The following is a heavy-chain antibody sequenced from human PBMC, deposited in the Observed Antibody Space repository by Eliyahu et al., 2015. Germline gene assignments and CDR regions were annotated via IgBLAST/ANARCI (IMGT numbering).Heavy chain of an antibody. J-gene: IGHJ4*02. CDR2: IKPDGSET. CDR3: ARGHLDY. CDR1: GLTFSPYW. V-gene: IGHV3-7*04. Sequence: EAQLVESGGGLVQPGGSLRLSXVASGLTFSPYWMXWVRHVPGKGLGWVAXIKPDGSETYYGESVKGRFTISRDNPKNSLYLQMNSLRAEDTAVYYCARGHLDYWGRGTLVTVSS.